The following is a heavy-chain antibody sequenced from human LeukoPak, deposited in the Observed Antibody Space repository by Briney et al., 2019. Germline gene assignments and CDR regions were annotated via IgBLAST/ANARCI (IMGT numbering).Heavy chain of an antibody. CDR1: GGSISSGDYY. CDR3: ARLGVYGDYVGGYYFDY. V-gene: IGHV4-30-4*01. Sequence: PSQTLSLTCTVSGGSISSGDYYWSWIRQPPGKGLEWIGYIYYSGSTYYNPSLKSRVTISVDTSKNQFSLKLSSVTAADTAVYYCARLGVYGDYVGGYYFDYWGQGTLVTVSS. CDR2: IYYSGST. J-gene: IGHJ4*02. D-gene: IGHD4-17*01.